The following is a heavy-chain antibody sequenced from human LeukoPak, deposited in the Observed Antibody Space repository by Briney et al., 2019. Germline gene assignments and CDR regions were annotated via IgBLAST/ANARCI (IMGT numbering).Heavy chain of an antibody. CDR3: ARTWQWLPFDY. D-gene: IGHD6-19*01. Sequence: SETLSLTCTVSGGTISSYYWSWIRQPAGKGLEWIGRIYISGSTNYNPSLKSRVTMSVDTSENQFSLKLSSVTAADTAVYYCARTWQWLPFDYWGQGTLVTVSS. CDR1: GGTISSYY. CDR2: IYISGST. J-gene: IGHJ4*02. V-gene: IGHV4-4*07.